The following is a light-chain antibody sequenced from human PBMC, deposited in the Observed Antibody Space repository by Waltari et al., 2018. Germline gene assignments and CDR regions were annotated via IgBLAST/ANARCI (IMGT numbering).Light chain of an antibody. V-gene: IGKV2-30*01. Sequence: DLVVTQSPVTLAVTLGQSASISCTSSQTLLNTDGNVYLNWFHQRPGQSPRRLFYQVSKRDSGVPDRFSGSTSGNTASLTITGAQAEDEADYYCHSRETFSTRLFGGGT. CDR2: QVS. CDR1: QTLLNTDGNVY. J-gene: IGKJ4*01. CDR3: HSRETFSTRL.